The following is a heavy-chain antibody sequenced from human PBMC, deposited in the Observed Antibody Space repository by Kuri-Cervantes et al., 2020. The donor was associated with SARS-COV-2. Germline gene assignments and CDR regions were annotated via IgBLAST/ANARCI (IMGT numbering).Heavy chain of an antibody. CDR1: GGSIRGSSYY. D-gene: IGHD5/OR15-5a*01. J-gene: IGHJ4*01. CDR2: VYYSGRT. CDR3: AKGGLGVSYYFDS. V-gene: IGHV4-39*01. Sequence: SETLSLTCTVSGGSIRGSSYYWGWFRQSPGKRLQWIGNVYYSGRTYYDPSLKSRVTISVDTSRNQFSLRLSSLTAADTAVYYCAKGGLGVSYYFDSWGHGTLVTVSS.